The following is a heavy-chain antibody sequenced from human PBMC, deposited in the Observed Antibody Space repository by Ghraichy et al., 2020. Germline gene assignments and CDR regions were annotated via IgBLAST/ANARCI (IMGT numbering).Heavy chain of an antibody. CDR2: ISAYNGNT. Sequence: ASVKVSCKASGYTFTSYGISWVRQAPGQGLEWMGWISAYNGNTNYAQKLQGRVTMTTDTSTSTAYMELRSLRSDDTAVYYCARDQGIAVAGRIVDYWGQGTLVTVSS. CDR1: GYTFTSYG. D-gene: IGHD6-19*01. CDR3: ARDQGIAVAGRIVDY. V-gene: IGHV1-18*04. J-gene: IGHJ4*02.